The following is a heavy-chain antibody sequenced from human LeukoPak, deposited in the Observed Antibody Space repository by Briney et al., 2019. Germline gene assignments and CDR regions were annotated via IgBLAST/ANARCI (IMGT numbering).Heavy chain of an antibody. CDR2: ISAYNGNT. CDR3: ARSSRGATYYYYGMDV. D-gene: IGHD1-26*01. Sequence: APVKVSCKASGGTFSSYAISWVRQAPGQGLEWMGWISAYNGNTNYAQKLQGRVTMTTDTSTSTAYMELRSLRSDDTAVYYCARSSRGATYYYYGMDVWGQGTTVTVSS. CDR1: GGTFSSYA. J-gene: IGHJ6*02. V-gene: IGHV1-18*01.